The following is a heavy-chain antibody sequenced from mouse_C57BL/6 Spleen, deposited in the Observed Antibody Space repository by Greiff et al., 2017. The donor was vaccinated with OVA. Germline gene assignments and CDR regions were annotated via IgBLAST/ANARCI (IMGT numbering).Heavy chain of an antibody. D-gene: IGHD1-1*01. J-gene: IGHJ2*01. CDR3: ARGYYGRGYYFDY. Sequence: QVQLQQSGAELVRPGTSVKVSCKASGYAFTNYLIEWVKQRPGQGLEWIGVINPGSGGTNYNEKFKGKATLTADKSSSTAYMQLSSLTSEDSAVYFCARGYYGRGYYFDYWGQGTTLTVSS. V-gene: IGHV1-54*01. CDR2: INPGSGGT. CDR1: GYAFTNYL.